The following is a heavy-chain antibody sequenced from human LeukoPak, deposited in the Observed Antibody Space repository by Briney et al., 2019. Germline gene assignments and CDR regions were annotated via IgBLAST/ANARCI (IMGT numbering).Heavy chain of an antibody. Sequence: PGGPLRLSCALSGFTFNTYAMSWVRQPPGKGLEWVSNLSGSGGSTFSAHSVERRLPISRDNSKNTMYLQMNSLRAEDTAVYHCTKGRTPDYVSDAFGIWGQGTLLTVSS. J-gene: IGHJ3*02. CDR3: TKGRTPDYVSDAFGI. CDR2: LSGSGGST. V-gene: IGHV3-23*01. CDR1: GFTFNTYA. D-gene: IGHD4-17*01.